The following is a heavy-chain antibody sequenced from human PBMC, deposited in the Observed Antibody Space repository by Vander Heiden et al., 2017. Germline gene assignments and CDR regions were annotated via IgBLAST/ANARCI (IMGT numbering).Heavy chain of an antibody. J-gene: IGHJ4*02. Sequence: QVQLVQSGAEVKKPGSSVKVSCKASGGTFSSYAISWVRQAPGQGVEWMGGIIPIFGTANYAQKFQGRVTITADESTSTAYMELSSLRSEDTAVYYCARGPGGYCSSTSCYPFDYWGQGTLVTVSS. D-gene: IGHD2-2*01. CDR3: ARGPGGYCSSTSCYPFDY. CDR2: IIPIFGTA. V-gene: IGHV1-69*01. CDR1: GGTFSSYA.